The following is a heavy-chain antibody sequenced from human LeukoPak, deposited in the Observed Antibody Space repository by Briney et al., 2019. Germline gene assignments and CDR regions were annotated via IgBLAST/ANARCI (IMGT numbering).Heavy chain of an antibody. CDR1: GYTLTELS. Sequence: ASVKVSCKVSGYTLTELSMHWVRQAPGKGLEWMGGFDPEDGETIYAQKFQGRVTMTEDTSTDTAYMELSSLRSEDTAVYYCARFWELLSPYYYGMDVWGQGTTVTVSS. D-gene: IGHD1-26*01. CDR2: FDPEDGET. V-gene: IGHV1-24*01. J-gene: IGHJ6*02. CDR3: ARFWELLSPYYYGMDV.